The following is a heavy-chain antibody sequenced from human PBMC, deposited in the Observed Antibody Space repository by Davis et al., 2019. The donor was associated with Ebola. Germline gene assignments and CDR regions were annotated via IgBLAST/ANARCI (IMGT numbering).Heavy chain of an antibody. CDR3: ARVPGYYSDSNAYAFDI. CDR1: GYTFTGYY. CDR2: IIPIFETP. Sequence: AASVKVSCKASGYTFTGYYMHWVRQAPGQGLEWMGRIIPIFETPNYAQKFQGRVTITADISTSTAYMELSSLRSEDTAVYYCARVPGYYSDSNAYAFDIWGQGTRVTVSS. V-gene: IGHV1-69*06. J-gene: IGHJ3*02. D-gene: IGHD3-22*01.